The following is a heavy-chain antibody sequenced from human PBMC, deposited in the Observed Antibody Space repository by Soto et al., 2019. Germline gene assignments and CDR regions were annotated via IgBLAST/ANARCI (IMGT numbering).Heavy chain of an antibody. CDR3: AHRRSGRVVYYFGY. J-gene: IGHJ4*02. CDR2: IYWDDDK. D-gene: IGHD1-26*01. Sequence: QITLKESGPTLVKPTQTLTLTCTFSGFSLSTSGVGVGWIRQPPGKALEWLALIYWDDDKRYSPSLKSRLTITKHTSKNQVVLTMTNMDPVDTATYYCAHRRSGRVVYYFGYWGQGTLVTVSS. CDR1: GFSLSTSGVG. V-gene: IGHV2-5*02.